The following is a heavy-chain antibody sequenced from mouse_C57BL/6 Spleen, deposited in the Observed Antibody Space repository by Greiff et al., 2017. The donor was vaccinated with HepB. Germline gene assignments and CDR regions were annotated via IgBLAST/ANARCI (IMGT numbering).Heavy chain of an antibody. CDR3: ARPHYYGSSSQFAY. J-gene: IGHJ3*01. D-gene: IGHD1-1*01. V-gene: IGHV5-17*01. Sequence: EVQVVESGGGLVKPGGSLKLSCAASGFTFSDYGMHWVRQAPEKGLEWVAYISSGSSTIYYADTVKGRFTISRDNAKNTLFLQMTSLRSEDTAMYYCARPHYYGSSSQFAYWGQGTLVTVSA. CDR1: GFTFSDYG. CDR2: ISSGSSTI.